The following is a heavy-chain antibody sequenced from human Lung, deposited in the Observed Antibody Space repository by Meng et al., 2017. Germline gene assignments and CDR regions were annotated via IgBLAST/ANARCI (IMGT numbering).Heavy chain of an antibody. CDR3: ARGPTTMAHDFDY. Sequence: QWQLKRWGADTLKTTETLSPTCVVSGGSFSNYYWSWIRQPPGKGLEWIGEINHSGSTNYNPSLESRATISVDTSQNNLSLKLSSVTAADSAVYYCARGPTTMAHDFDYWGQGTLVTVSS. V-gene: IGHV4-34*01. J-gene: IGHJ4*02. CDR2: INHSGST. D-gene: IGHD4-11*01. CDR1: GGSFSNYY.